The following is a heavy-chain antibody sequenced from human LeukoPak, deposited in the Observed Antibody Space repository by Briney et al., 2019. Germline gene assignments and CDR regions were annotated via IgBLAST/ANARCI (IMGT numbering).Heavy chain of an antibody. V-gene: IGHV3-23*01. Sequence: GGSLRLSCAASGFTFSNYAMSWVRQAPGRGLEWVSAISGSGGRTYYADSVKGRFTLSRDNSKNTLYLQMNSLRAEDTAVYYCAKEYYYGSGTYYHVDYWGQGTLVTVPS. CDR2: ISGSGGRT. J-gene: IGHJ4*02. CDR3: AKEYYYGSGTYYHVDY. D-gene: IGHD3-10*01. CDR1: GFTFSNYA.